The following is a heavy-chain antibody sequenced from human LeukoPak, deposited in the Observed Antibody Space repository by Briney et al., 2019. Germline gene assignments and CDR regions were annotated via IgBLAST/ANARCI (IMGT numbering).Heavy chain of an antibody. J-gene: IGHJ3*02. CDR2: ISSSSSYI. CDR1: GFTFSSYS. Sequence: GGSLRLSCAAFGFTFSSYSMNRVRQAPGKGLEWVSSISSSSSYIYYADSVKGRFTISRDNAKNSLYLQMNSLRAEDTAVYYCARDFQLIGDYGLDAFDIWGQGTMVTVSS. D-gene: IGHD4-17*01. CDR3: ARDFQLIGDYGLDAFDI. V-gene: IGHV3-21*01.